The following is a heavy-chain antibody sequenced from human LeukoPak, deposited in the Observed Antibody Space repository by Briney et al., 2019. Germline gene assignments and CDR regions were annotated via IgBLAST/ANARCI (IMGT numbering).Heavy chain of an antibody. CDR3: AEDPLGYCSRTSCGDDY. V-gene: IGHV3-23*01. J-gene: IGHJ4*02. D-gene: IGHD2-2*01. CDR2: ISGSGVST. CDR1: GISFSTYA. Sequence: GGSLRLSCAASGISFSTYAMSWVRQAPGKGLEWVSGISGSGVSTYYADSVKGRFTISRDNSKNTLYLQMNSLRAEDTAVYYCAEDPLGYCSRTSCGDDYWGQGTLVTVSS.